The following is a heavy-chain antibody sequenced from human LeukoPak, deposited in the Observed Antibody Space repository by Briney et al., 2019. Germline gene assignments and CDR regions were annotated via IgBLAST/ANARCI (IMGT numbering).Heavy chain of an antibody. D-gene: IGHD3-22*01. J-gene: IGHJ4*02. CDR2: IYSGGST. CDR1: GFTVGSNT. CDR3: ARGGSYFDISGYYFY. V-gene: IGHV3-66*01. Sequence: GGSLRLSCAASGFTVGSNTMGWVRQAPGKGLEWVSIIYSGGSTSYADSVKGRFTISRDNSKNTLYLQMNSLRTEDTAVYYCARGGSYFDISGYYFYWGQGTLATVSS.